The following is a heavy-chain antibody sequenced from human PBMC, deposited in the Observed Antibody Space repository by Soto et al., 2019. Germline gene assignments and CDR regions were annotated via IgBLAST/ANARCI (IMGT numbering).Heavy chain of an antibody. CDR3: ALALGPTTGLDY. Sequence: QVQLQESGPGLVKPSQTLALTCSVSGASTGSHYHWTWIRHPPGKGLEWMGYIFNSGTTFYNPSLTRRLSISMDTSGNHVSLELRSVTAADTAVYYCALALGPTTGLDYWGQGTLVTVSS. D-gene: IGHD1-26*01. V-gene: IGHV4-31*02. CDR1: GASTGSHYH. CDR2: IFNSGTT. J-gene: IGHJ4*02.